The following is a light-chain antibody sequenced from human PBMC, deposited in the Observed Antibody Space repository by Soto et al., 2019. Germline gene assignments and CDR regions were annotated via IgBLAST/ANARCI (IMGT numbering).Light chain of an antibody. J-gene: IGLJ1*01. CDR2: EVT. CDR3: SSYTDSSNYV. Sequence: QSVLPQPASVSGSPGQSITISCTGTSRDIGNYNYVSWYQHHPGKAPKLMIYEVTSRPSGVSDRFSGSKSGMTASLTISGLQAEDEADYYCSSYTDSSNYVFGTGTKVTVL. V-gene: IGLV2-14*01. CDR1: SRDIGNYNY.